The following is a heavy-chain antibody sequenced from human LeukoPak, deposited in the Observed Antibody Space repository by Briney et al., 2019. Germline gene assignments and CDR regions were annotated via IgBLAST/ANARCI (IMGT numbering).Heavy chain of an antibody. D-gene: IGHD6-13*01. CDR3: ALRKRSSSDDAFDI. Sequence: GGSLRLSCAASGFTFSSYSMNWVRQAPGKGLEWVSSISSSSSYIYYADSVKGRFTISRDNAKNSLYLQMNSLRAEDTAVYYCALRKRSSSDDAFDIWGQGTMVTVSS. CDR2: ISSSSSYI. V-gene: IGHV3-21*01. J-gene: IGHJ3*02. CDR1: GFTFSSYS.